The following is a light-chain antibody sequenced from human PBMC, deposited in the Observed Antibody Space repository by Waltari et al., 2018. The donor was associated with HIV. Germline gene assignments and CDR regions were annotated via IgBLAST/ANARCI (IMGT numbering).Light chain of an antibody. CDR1: QSVLFSSNNKNY. J-gene: IGKJ3*01. V-gene: IGKV4-1*01. CDR2: WAS. Sequence: DIVMTQSPDSLAVSLGERATINCKSSQSVLFSSNNKNYLAWYQQKPGQPPKWLIYWASTRESGVPDRFSGGGSGTDFTLTISSLQAEDVAVYYCQQYYTTSLFTFGPGTKVDIK. CDR3: QQYYTTSLFT.